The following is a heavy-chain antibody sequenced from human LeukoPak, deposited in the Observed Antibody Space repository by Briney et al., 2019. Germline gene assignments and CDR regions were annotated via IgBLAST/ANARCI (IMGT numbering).Heavy chain of an antibody. Sequence: GGSLRLSCAASGFTVSSNYMSWVRQAPGKGLEWVSVIYSGGSTYYADSVKGRFTISRDNSKNTLYLQMNSLRGEDTAVYYCAMISYNSGFEYWGQGTLVTVSS. CDR2: IYSGGST. CDR1: GFTVSSNY. V-gene: IGHV3-53*05. D-gene: IGHD1-1*01. J-gene: IGHJ4*02. CDR3: AMISYNSGFEY.